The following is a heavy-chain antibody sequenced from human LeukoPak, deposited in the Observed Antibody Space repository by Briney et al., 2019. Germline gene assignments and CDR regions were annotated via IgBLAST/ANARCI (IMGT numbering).Heavy chain of an antibody. D-gene: IGHD1-26*01. V-gene: IGHV3-74*01. Sequence: GGSLRLSCAASGFTFITYWMHWVRQAPGKGLVWVSRISSDGSSTSHADPVKGRFSISRDNAKNTLYLLMSSLRAEDTAVYYCARGPSGRGDYWGQGTLVTVSS. CDR2: ISSDGSST. J-gene: IGHJ4*02. CDR1: GFTFITYW. CDR3: ARGPSGRGDY.